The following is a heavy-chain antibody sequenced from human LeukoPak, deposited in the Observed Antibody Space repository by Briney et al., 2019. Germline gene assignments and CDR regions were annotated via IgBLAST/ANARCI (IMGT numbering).Heavy chain of an antibody. D-gene: IGHD1-26*01. CDR2: ISGSGSTT. CDR3: AKMGGATKSTYFFDS. CDR1: GFTFSSYV. Sequence: GGSLRLSCAASGFTFSSYVVTWVRQAPGKGLEWVSHISGSGSTTYYADSVKGRFTISRDNSKNTLYLQVNSLRAEDSALYYCAKMGGATKSTYFFDSWGQGTLVTVSS. V-gene: IGHV3-23*01. J-gene: IGHJ4*02.